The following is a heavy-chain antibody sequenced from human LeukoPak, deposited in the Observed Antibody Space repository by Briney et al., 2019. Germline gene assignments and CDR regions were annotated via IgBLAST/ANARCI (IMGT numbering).Heavy chain of an antibody. Sequence: ASVKLSCKASGYTFTSYGTSWVRHAPGQRLEWMGGISAYNGNTNYAQKLQGRLTMTTDTSTSTAYMELRSLRSDDAAVYYCARDRWVTIFGVVTQLNWFDPWGQGTLVTVSS. D-gene: IGHD3-3*01. CDR3: ARDRWVTIFGVVTQLNWFDP. CDR2: ISAYNGNT. J-gene: IGHJ5*02. V-gene: IGHV1-18*01. CDR1: GYTFTSYG.